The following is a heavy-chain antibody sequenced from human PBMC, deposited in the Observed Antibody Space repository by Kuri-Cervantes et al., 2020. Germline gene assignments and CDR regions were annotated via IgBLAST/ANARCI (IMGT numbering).Heavy chain of an antibody. D-gene: IGHD6-13*01. J-gene: IGHJ4*02. V-gene: IGHV3-23*01. CDR2: ISGSGGST. Sequence: GESLKISCVASGFTFSSYAMSWVRQAPGKGLEWVSNISGSGGSTSYADSVKGRFTISRDNSKNTLYLQMNSLRTEDTAVYFCSRGRSGVAAVPYYFDYWGQGTLVTVSS. CDR1: GFTFSSYA. CDR3: SRGRSGVAAVPYYFDY.